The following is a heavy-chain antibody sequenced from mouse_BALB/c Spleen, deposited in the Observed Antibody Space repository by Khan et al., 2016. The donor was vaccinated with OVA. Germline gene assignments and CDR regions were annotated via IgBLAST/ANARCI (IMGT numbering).Heavy chain of an antibody. Sequence: EVKLLESGPELVKPGASVKISCKASGYSFTGYFMNWVMQSHGKSLEWIGRINPHIGETLYNQKFKGKATLTVDESSRTVHMELRSLASEDSAVYYCARKNGSDFDYWGQGTTRTVSS. CDR2: INPHIGET. D-gene: IGHD1-1*01. J-gene: IGHJ2*01. V-gene: IGHV1-20*02. CDR3: ARKNGSDFDY. CDR1: GYSFTGYF.